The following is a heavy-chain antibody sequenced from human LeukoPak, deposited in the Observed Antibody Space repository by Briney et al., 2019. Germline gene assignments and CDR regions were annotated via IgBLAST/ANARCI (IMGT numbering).Heavy chain of an antibody. CDR2: ISGSGGST. J-gene: IGHJ3*02. V-gene: IGHV3-23*01. Sequence: GESLRVSCAASGFSFSSYAMSWVRQAPGKRLEWVSAISGSGGSTYYADSVKGRFTISRDNSKNTLYLQMNSLRAEDTAVYYCAKDGSSGFPGGAFDIWGQGTMVTVSS. D-gene: IGHD6-19*01. CDR3: AKDGSSGFPGGAFDI. CDR1: GFSFSSYA.